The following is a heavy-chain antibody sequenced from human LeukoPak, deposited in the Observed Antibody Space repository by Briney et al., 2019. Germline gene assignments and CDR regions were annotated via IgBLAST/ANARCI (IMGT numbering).Heavy chain of an antibody. CDR2: ISSSSGYT. Sequence: GGSLRLSCAASGFTFSDYYMYWIRQAPGKGLEWVSYISSSSGYTNYADFVKGRFTISRDNAKISLNLQMNSLRGEDTAVYYCARARYGSGGYFFDFWGQGTLVTVSS. V-gene: IGHV3-11*06. CDR3: ARARYGSGGYFFDF. CDR1: GFTFSDYY. J-gene: IGHJ4*02. D-gene: IGHD3-10*01.